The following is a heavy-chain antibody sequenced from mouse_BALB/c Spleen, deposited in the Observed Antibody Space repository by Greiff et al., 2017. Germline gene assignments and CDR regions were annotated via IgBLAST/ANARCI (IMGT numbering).Heavy chain of an antibody. Sequence: EVHLVESGGGLVKPGGSLKLSCAASGFTFSSYTMSWVRQTPEKRLEWVATISSGGSYTYYPDSVKGRFTISRDNAKNTLYLQMSSLKSEDTAMYYCTIYGYDGGDYYAMDYWGQGTSVTVSS. CDR2: ISSGGSYT. CDR1: GFTFSSYT. V-gene: IGHV5-6-4*01. D-gene: IGHD2-2*01. CDR3: TIYGYDGGDYYAMDY. J-gene: IGHJ4*01.